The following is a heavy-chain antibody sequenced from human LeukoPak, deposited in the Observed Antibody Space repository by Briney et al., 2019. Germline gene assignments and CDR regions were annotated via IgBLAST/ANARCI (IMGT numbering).Heavy chain of an antibody. CDR3: ARVPHDGWFDP. V-gene: IGHV4-30-4*02. Sequence: SETLSLTCTVSGGSISSGDYYWSWIRQPPGKGLEWIGYIYYSGSTYYNPSLKSRVTISVDTSKNQFSLKLSSVTAADTAVYYCARVPHDGWFDPWGQGTLVTVSS. J-gene: IGHJ5*02. CDR2: IYYSGST. CDR1: GGSISSGDYY. D-gene: IGHD3-16*01.